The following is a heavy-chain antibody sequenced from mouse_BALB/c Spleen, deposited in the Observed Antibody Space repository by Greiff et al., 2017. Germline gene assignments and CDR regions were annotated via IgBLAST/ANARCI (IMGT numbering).Heavy chain of an antibody. Sequence: VQLQQSGPGLVQPSQSLSITCTVSGFSLTSYGVHWVRQSPGKGLEWLGVIWSGGSTDYNAAFISRLSISKDNSKSQVFFKMNSLQADDTAIYYCARNLYYYVSSHWYFDVWGAGTTVTVSS. D-gene: IGHD1-1*01. CDR1: GFSLTSYG. J-gene: IGHJ1*01. CDR3: ARNLYYYVSSHWYFDV. V-gene: IGHV2-4-1*01. CDR2: IWSGGST.